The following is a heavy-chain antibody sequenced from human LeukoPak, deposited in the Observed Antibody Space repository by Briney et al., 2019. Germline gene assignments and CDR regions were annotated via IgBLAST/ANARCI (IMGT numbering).Heavy chain of an antibody. V-gene: IGHV4-4*07. D-gene: IGHD2-2*01. Sequence: SETLSLTCTVSGASISTYYWSWIRQPAGKGLEWIGRIYTSGSTNYIPSLKSRVTMSVHTSKYHVSLKRSCVTAADPAVNFCAREGGTGCAFDMGGEGTILTVSA. CDR3: AREGGTGCAFDM. J-gene: IGHJ3*02. CDR2: IYTSGST. CDR1: GASISTYY.